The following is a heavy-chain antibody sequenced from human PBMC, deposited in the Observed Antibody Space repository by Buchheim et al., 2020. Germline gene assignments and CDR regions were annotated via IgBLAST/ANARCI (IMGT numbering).Heavy chain of an antibody. CDR3: ARGRYDFWSGYFGYYYMDV. D-gene: IGHD3-3*01. J-gene: IGHJ6*03. V-gene: IGHV4-30-4*01. Sequence: QVQLQESGPGLVKPSQTLSLTCTVSGGSISSGDYYWSWIRQPPGKGLEWIGEINHSRSTNYNPSLKSRVTISVDTSKNQFSLKLSSVTAADTAVYYCARGRYDFWSGYFGYYYMDVWGKGTT. CDR1: GGSISSGDYY. CDR2: INHSRST.